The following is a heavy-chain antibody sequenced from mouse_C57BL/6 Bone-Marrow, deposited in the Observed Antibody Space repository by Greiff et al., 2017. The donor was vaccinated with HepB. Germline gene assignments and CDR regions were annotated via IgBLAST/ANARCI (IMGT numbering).Heavy chain of an antibody. V-gene: IGHV1-22*01. D-gene: IGHD2-3*01. J-gene: IGHJ3*01. CDR2: INPNNGGT. CDR3: ARGEDGYLAWFAY. Sequence: VQLQQSGPELVKPGASVKMSCKASGYTFTDYNMHWVKQSHGKSLEWIGYINPNNGGTSYNQKFKGKATLTVNKSSSTAYMELRSLTSEDSAVYDCARGEDGYLAWFAYWGQGTLVTVSA. CDR1: GYTFTDYN.